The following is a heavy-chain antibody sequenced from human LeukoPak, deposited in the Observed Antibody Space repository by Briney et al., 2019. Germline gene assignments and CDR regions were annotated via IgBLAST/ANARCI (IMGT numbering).Heavy chain of an antibody. CDR3: ARESYYYYMDV. CDR2: IYYSGST. J-gene: IGHJ6*03. V-gene: IGHV4-59*01. Sequence: SETLSLTCTVSGGSISSYYWSWIRQPPGKGLEWIGYIYYSGSTNYNPSLKSRVTISVDTSKNQFSLKLSSVTAADTAVYYCARESYYYYMDVWGKGTTVTVSS. CDR1: GGSISSYY.